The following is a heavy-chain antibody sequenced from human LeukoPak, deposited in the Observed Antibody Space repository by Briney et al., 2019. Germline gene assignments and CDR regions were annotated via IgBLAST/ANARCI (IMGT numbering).Heavy chain of an antibody. CDR1: GFSISSFW. J-gene: IGHJ4*02. CDR2: IDSYGSTT. Sequence: AGGSLRLPCAASGFSISSFWMHWVRQAPGKGLVWVSRIDSYGSTTSYADSLKGRFTISRDNAKNTLYLQMNSLRAEDTAVYYCARGAARCGGDCSLDWGQGTLVTVSS. V-gene: IGHV3-74*01. CDR3: ARGAARCGGDCSLD. D-gene: IGHD2-21*02.